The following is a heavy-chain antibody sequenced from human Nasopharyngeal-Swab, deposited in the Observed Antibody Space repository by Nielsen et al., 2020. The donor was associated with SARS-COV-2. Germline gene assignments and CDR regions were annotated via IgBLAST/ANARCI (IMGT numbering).Heavy chain of an antibody. J-gene: IGHJ3*01. Sequence: GESLKISCAASGFDFWKYAMSWVSQAPGKGLEWVSTVSNNDGSLTFYADSVKGRFTISRDTSKNTVSLQMNSLRAEDTAVYYCAKDDFCPACAFDVWGQGTIVTVSS. CDR3: AKDDFCPACAFDV. CDR2: VSNNDGSLT. V-gene: IGHV3-23*01. D-gene: IGHD2-21*02. CDR1: GFDFWKYA.